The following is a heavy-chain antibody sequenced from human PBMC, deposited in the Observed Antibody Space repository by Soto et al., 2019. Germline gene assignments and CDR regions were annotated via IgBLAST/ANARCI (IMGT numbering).Heavy chain of an antibody. V-gene: IGHV3-15*01. D-gene: IGHD3-9*01. CDR1: GFTFSDPW. CDR3: TTGIYYDLLAGYHDVAY. J-gene: IGHJ4*02. CDR2: IKSENDGVTA. Sequence: GESLRLSCAASGFTFSDPWMTWVWQAAGQGKEWVGSIKSENDGVTADYAALVKGRITISRDDAKNTAYLQMNSMTTEAAAVYYCTTGIYYDLLAGYHDVAYWGQGTLVPVSS.